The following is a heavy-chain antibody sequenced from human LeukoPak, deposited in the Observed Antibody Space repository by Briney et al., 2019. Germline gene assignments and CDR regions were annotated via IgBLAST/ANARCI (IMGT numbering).Heavy chain of an antibody. CDR1: GFTFSSFA. D-gene: IGHD1-26*01. CDR2: IGGSGVNA. J-gene: IGHJ4*02. V-gene: IGHV3-23*01. Sequence: GGSLRLSCVASGFTFSSFAMSWVRQAPGKGLEWVSSIGGSGVNAYYADSLKGRFSISRDNSQNTLYLQMGSLRVEDTAIFYCAKVRSATGMTTTYFDYWGQGTLVTVSS. CDR3: AKVRSATGMTTTYFDY.